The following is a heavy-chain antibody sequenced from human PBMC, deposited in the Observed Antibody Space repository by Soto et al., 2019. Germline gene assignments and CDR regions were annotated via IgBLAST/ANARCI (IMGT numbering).Heavy chain of an antibody. D-gene: IGHD2-21*02. CDR3: ARHPSDFWFDP. Sequence: SETLSLTCAVSGVSISSGGYSWSWIRQPPGKGLEWIGYIYHSGSTYYNPSLKSRVTVSVDTSKNQFSLKLSSVTAADTAVYYCARHPSDFWFDPWGQGTLVTVSS. CDR2: IYHSGST. V-gene: IGHV4-30-2*03. CDR1: GVSISSGGYS. J-gene: IGHJ5*02.